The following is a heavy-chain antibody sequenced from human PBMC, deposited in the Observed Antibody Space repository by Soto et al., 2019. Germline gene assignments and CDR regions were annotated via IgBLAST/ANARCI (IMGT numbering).Heavy chain of an antibody. Sequence: QVQLQESGPGLVKPSQTLSLTCTVSGDSISSGAYYWSWVRQLPGKGMEWIGYIHSSGSSYYTPSLKSRLTISIDTSAKQCSLNLNSVTAADTAVYYCARARKGCWTCDHWGKGTLVTVSS. V-gene: IGHV4-31*03. CDR2: IHSSGSS. J-gene: IGHJ4*02. CDR1: GDSISSGAYY. D-gene: IGHD1-1*01. CDR3: ARARKGCWTCDH.